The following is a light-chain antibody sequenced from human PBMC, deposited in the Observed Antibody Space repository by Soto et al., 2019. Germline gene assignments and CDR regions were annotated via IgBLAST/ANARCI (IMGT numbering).Light chain of an antibody. J-gene: IGKJ4*01. CDR3: QQSYSTPLT. V-gene: IGKV1-39*01. Sequence: IQMTQSTSSLSASVGDRVTITCRASQGISTYLNWYQQKPGKAPKLLIYAASSLQSGVPSRFSGSGSGTDFTLTISSLQPEDFATYYCQQSYSTPLTFGGGTKVDIK. CDR2: AAS. CDR1: QGISTY.